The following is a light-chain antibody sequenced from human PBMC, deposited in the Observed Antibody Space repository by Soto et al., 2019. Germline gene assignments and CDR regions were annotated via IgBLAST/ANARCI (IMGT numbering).Light chain of an antibody. CDR3: SSYRSGSTHYV. Sequence: TGTSSYVGGYNYVSWYQQHPDKAPKVMIYDVSSLPSGVSNRFSGSKSGNTASLTISGLQAEDEADYYCSSYRSGSTHYVFGTGTKVTVL. CDR2: DVS. CDR1: SSYVGGYNY. V-gene: IGLV2-14*04. J-gene: IGLJ1*01.